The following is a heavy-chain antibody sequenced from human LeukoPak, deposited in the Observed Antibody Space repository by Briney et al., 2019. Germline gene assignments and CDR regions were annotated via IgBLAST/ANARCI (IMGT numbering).Heavy chain of an antibody. Sequence: SETLSLTCAVYGGSFSGYYWSWLRQPPGKGLEWIGEINHSGSTNYNPSLKSRVTISVDTSKNQFSLKLSSVIAADTAVYYCARRLSGGWYSVSKYFQHWGQGTLVTVSS. CDR1: GGSFSGYY. D-gene: IGHD6-19*01. J-gene: IGHJ1*01. CDR3: ARRLSGGWYSVSKYFQH. CDR2: INHSGST. V-gene: IGHV4-34*01.